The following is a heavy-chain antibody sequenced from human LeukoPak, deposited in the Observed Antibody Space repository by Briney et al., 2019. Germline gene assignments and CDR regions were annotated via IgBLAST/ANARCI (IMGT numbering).Heavy chain of an antibody. V-gene: IGHV4-59*01. CDR1: GGSISSYY. CDR3: ARVGTSPEAFDI. J-gene: IGHJ3*02. CDR2: IYYSGST. Sequence: TSETLSLTCTVSGGSISSYYWSWIRQPPGKGLEWIGYIYYSGSTNYNPSLKSRVTISVDTSKNQFSLKLSSVTAADTAVYYFARVGTSPEAFDIWGQGTLVTVSS. D-gene: IGHD1-14*01.